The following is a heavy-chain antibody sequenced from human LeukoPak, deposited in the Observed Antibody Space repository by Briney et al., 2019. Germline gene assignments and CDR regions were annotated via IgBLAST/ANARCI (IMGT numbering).Heavy chain of an antibody. CDR1: GFTFSTSG. CDR2: ISSSNSYM. Sequence: PGRSLRLSCAASGFTFSTSGMNWVRQAPGKGLEWVSAISSSNSYMYYADSVKGRFSISRDNAKRSLYLQMNSLRAEDTAVYYCARLYVLRYFDWSADAFDIWGQGTMVTVSS. V-gene: IGHV3-21*01. CDR3: ARLYVLRYFDWSADAFDI. J-gene: IGHJ3*02. D-gene: IGHD3-9*01.